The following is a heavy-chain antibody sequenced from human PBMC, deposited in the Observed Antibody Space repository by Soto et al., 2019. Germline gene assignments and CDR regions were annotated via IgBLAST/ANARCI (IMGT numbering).Heavy chain of an antibody. Sequence: PGESLKISCKGSGYSFTSYWISWVRQMPGKGLEWMGRIDPSDSYTNYSPSFQGHVTISADKSISTAYLQWSSLKASDTAMYYCARQPNKGYYYYGMDVWGQGTTVTVSS. V-gene: IGHV5-10-1*01. CDR1: GYSFTSYW. CDR2: IDPSDSYT. CDR3: ARQPNKGYYYYGMDV. J-gene: IGHJ6*02.